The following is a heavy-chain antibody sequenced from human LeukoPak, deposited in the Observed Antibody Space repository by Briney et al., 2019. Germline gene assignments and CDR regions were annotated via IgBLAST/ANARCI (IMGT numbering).Heavy chain of an antibody. CDR2: IKQDGSDK. CDR3: AREGDGITGTTLFDY. J-gene: IGHJ4*02. V-gene: IGHV3-7*01. Sequence: PGGSLRLSCAASGFTFSNYWMTWVRQAPGKGLEWVAKIKQDGSDKFYVDSVKGRFTISRDNAKNSVYLQLSSLRAEDTAVYYCAREGDGITGTTLFDYWGQGTLVTVSS. D-gene: IGHD1-20*01. CDR1: GFTFSNYW.